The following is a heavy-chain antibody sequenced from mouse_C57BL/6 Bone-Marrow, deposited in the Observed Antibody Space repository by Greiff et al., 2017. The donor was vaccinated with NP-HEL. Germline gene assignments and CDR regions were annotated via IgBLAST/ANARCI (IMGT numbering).Heavy chain of an antibody. CDR3: ARTAYYGSSPHWYFDV. Sequence: QVQLKQPGAELVKPGASVKLSCKASGYTFTSYWMHWVKQRPGQGLEWIGMIHPNSGSTNYNEKFKSKATLTVDKSSSTAYMQLSSLTSEDSAVYYCARTAYYGSSPHWYFDVWGTGTTVTVSS. CDR2: IHPNSGST. V-gene: IGHV1-64*01. J-gene: IGHJ1*03. CDR1: GYTFTSYW. D-gene: IGHD1-1*01.